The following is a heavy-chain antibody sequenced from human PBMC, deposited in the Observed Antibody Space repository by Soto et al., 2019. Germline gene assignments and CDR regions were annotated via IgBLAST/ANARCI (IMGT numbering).Heavy chain of an antibody. Sequence: ASVKVSWKAAGGTFSSYAISWGRQAPGQGLEWMGGIIPIFGTANYAQKFQGRVTITADESTSTAYMELSSLRSEDTAVYYCARALFTMVRGVIFDAFDIWGQGTMVTVSS. V-gene: IGHV1-69*13. CDR2: IIPIFGTA. CDR1: GGTFSSYA. D-gene: IGHD3-10*01. J-gene: IGHJ3*02. CDR3: ARALFTMVRGVIFDAFDI.